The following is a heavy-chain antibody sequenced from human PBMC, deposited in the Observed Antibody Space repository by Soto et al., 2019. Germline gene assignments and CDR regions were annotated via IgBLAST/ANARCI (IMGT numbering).Heavy chain of an antibody. Sequence: ASVKVSCKASGYTFTSYDINWVRQATGQGLEWMGWMNPNSGNTGYAQKFQGRVTMTRNTSISTAYTELSSLRSEDTAVYYCARVEGSGYDYEDAFDIWGQGTMVTVSS. CDR3: ARVEGSGYDYEDAFDI. CDR2: MNPNSGNT. D-gene: IGHD5-12*01. J-gene: IGHJ3*02. V-gene: IGHV1-8*01. CDR1: GYTFTSYD.